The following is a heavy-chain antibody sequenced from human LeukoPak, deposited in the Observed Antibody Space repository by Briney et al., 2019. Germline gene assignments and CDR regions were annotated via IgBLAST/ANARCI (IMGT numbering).Heavy chain of an antibody. Sequence: ASVKVSCKASGYTFTSYAMHWVRQAPGQRLEWMGWINAGNGNTKYSQKFQGRVTITRDTSASTAYMELSSLRSEDTAVYYCARDRKFRFLEWSPPSWFDPWGQGTLVTVSS. CDR1: GYTFTSYA. D-gene: IGHD3-3*01. CDR3: ARDRKFRFLEWSPPSWFDP. CDR2: INAGNGNT. J-gene: IGHJ5*02. V-gene: IGHV1-3*01.